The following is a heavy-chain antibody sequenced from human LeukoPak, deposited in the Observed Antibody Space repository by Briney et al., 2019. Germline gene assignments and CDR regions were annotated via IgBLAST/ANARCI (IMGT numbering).Heavy chain of an antibody. Sequence: SETLSLTCTVSGGSISSGGYYWSWIRQPLGKGLEWIGYIYYSGSTYYNPSLKSRVTISVDTSKNQFSLKLSSVTAADTAVYYRAGGYSYGRFDYWGQGTLVTVSS. V-gene: IGHV4-31*03. CDR3: AGGYSYGRFDY. CDR1: GGSISSGGYY. D-gene: IGHD5-18*01. CDR2: IYYSGST. J-gene: IGHJ4*02.